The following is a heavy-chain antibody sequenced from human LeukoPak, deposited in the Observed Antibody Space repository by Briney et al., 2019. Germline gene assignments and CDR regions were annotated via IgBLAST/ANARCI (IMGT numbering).Heavy chain of an antibody. Sequence: SETLSLTCTVSGGPISSYYWSWIRQPPGKGLEWIGHIYYTGSTNYNPSLKSRLTISVDRSRNQISLKLSSVTTADTAVYYCATTLGGPIDYWGQGTLVTVSS. CDR3: ATTLGGPIDY. V-gene: IGHV4-59*01. J-gene: IGHJ4*02. D-gene: IGHD1-1*01. CDR2: IYYTGST. CDR1: GGPISSYY.